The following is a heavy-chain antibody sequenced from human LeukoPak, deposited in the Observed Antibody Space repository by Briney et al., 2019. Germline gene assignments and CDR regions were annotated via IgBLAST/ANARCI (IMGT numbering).Heavy chain of an antibody. Sequence: SETLSLTCTVSGYSISSGYYWGWIRQPPGKGLEWIGSIYHSGSTNYNPSLKSRVTISVDKSKNQFSLKLSSVTAADTAVYYCARDHARALAAIHRGYYYMDVWGKGTTVTVSS. CDR3: ARDHARALAAIHRGYYYMDV. CDR1: GYSISSGYY. J-gene: IGHJ6*03. D-gene: IGHD6-13*01. CDR2: IYHSGST. V-gene: IGHV4-38-2*02.